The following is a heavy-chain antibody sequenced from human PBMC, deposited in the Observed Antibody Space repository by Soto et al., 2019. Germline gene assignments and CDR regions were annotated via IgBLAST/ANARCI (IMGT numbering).Heavy chain of an antibody. CDR2: IIPISETT. J-gene: IGHJ6*02. CDR3: ARSQGSSTSLELYYYYYSGMDV. V-gene: IGHV1-69*01. CDR1: GGTFSSYA. D-gene: IGHD2-2*01. Sequence: QVQLVQSGAEVKKPGSSVKVSCKASGGTFSSYAISWVRQAPGQGLEWMGGIIPISETTNYAQKFQGRVTITADESKSTAYMELSSLRSEDPAVYYCARSQGSSTSLELYYYYYSGMDVWGQGTTVTVSS.